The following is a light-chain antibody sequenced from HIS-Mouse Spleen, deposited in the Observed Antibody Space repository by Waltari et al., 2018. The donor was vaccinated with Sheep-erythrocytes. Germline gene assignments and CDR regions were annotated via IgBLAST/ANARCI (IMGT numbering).Light chain of an antibody. Sequence: DIQMTQSPSSLSAFVGDRVTITCQASQSISSYLNWYQQKPGKAPKLLIYAASSLQSGVPSRFSGSGSGTDFTLTISSLQPEDFATYYCQQSYSTPPLTFGGGTKVEIK. V-gene: IGKV1-39*01. CDR3: QQSYSTPPLT. CDR2: AAS. CDR1: QSISSY. J-gene: IGKJ4*01.